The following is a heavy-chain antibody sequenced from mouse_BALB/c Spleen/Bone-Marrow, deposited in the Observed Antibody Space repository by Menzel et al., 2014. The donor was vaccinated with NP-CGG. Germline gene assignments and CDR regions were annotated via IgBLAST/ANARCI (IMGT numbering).Heavy chain of an antibody. V-gene: IGHV1-80*01. J-gene: IGHJ2*01. D-gene: IGHD2-10*02. Sequence: VKLVESGAELVRPGSSVKISCKASGYPFSSYWMNWVKQRPGQGLVWIGQIYPGDGETNYNGKFKGNATLTVDKSSSTAYMQLISLTSEDSAVYFCARKYGDYRGQGTTLTVSS. CDR2: IYPGDGET. CDR3: ARKYGDY. CDR1: GYPFSSYW.